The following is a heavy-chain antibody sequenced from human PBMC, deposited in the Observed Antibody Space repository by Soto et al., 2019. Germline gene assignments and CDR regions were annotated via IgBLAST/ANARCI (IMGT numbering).Heavy chain of an antibody. CDR1: GGYISSGGYY. D-gene: IGHD5-18*01. CDR3: ARGDWSSSYGFRTLYYFDY. J-gene: IGHJ4*02. V-gene: IGHV4-31*03. Sequence: SETQSLTCTVSGGYISSGGYYWSWIRQHPGKGLEWIGYIYYSGSTYYNPSLKSRVTISVDTSKNQFSLKLSSVTAADTAVYYCARGDWSSSYGFRTLYYFDYWGQGTLVTVSS. CDR2: IYYSGST.